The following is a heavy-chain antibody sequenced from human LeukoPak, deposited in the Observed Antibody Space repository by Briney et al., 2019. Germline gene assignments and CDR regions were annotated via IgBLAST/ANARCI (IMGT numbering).Heavy chain of an antibody. Sequence: GGSLRLSCAASGFTFSSYSMNWVRQAPGKGLEWVSSISSSSSYIYYADSVKGRFTISRDNAKNSLYLQMNSLRAEDTAVYYCAREPTVTTGPNFDYWGQGTLVTASS. CDR2: ISSSSSYI. CDR1: GFTFSSYS. V-gene: IGHV3-21*01. D-gene: IGHD4-17*01. J-gene: IGHJ4*02. CDR3: AREPTVTTGPNFDY.